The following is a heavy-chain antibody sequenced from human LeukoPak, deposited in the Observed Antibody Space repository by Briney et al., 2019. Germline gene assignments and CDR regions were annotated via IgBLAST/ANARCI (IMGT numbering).Heavy chain of an antibody. CDR2: ISSRSTNI. D-gene: IGHD6-19*01. V-gene: IGHV3-21*01. Sequence: GGSLRLSCAGSGFTFSRYSMNWFRQAPGKGLERVSSISSRSTNIFYADSVKGRFTISRDNVKNSLYLQMNSLGAEDTAVYCCARDAQWLVPEGYFYYMDVWGKGTTVTVSS. J-gene: IGHJ6*03. CDR3: ARDAQWLVPEGYFYYMDV. CDR1: GFTFSRYS.